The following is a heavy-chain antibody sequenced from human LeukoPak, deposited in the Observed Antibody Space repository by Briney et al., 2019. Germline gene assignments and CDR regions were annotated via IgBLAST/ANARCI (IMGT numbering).Heavy chain of an antibody. D-gene: IGHD4-17*01. CDR1: GYTFTNYD. J-gene: IGHJ4*02. CDR2: MNPKSGNT. V-gene: IGHV1-8*01. Sequence: ASVKVSCTTSGYTFTNYDINWVRQAAGQGLEWMGWMNPKSGNTGSAQRFQGRVTMTRDTSISTAYMELRSLRSDDTAVYYCARGHLNGDIALQLFDYWGQGTLVTVSS. CDR3: ARGHLNGDIALQLFDY.